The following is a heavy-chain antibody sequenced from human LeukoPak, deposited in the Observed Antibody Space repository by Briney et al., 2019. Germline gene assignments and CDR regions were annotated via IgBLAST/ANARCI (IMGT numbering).Heavy chain of an antibody. CDR2: IKQDGSEK. D-gene: IGHD3-3*01. CDR3: AKPSGKLEYYDFWSGYSSPYYFDY. J-gene: IGHJ4*02. CDR1: GFTFSSYW. Sequence: PGGSLRLSCAASGFTFSSYWMSWVRQAPGKGLEWVANIKQDGSEKYYVDSVKGRFTISRDNAKNSLYLQMNSLRAEDTAVYYCAKPSGKLEYYDFWSGYSSPYYFDYWGQGTLVTVSS. V-gene: IGHV3-7*01.